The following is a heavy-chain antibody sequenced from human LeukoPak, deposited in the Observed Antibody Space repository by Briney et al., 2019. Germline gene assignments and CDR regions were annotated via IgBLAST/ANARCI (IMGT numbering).Heavy chain of an antibody. J-gene: IGHJ3*02. Sequence: ASVKVSCKASGGSFSSYAISWVRQAPGKGLEWMGGFDPEDGETIYAQKFQGRVTMTEDTSTDTAYMELSSLRSEDTAVYYCATRGFDSSGYYSKARGAFDIWGQGTMVTVSS. CDR2: FDPEDGET. D-gene: IGHD3-22*01. CDR3: ATRGFDSSGYYSKARGAFDI. CDR1: GGSFSSYA. V-gene: IGHV1-24*01.